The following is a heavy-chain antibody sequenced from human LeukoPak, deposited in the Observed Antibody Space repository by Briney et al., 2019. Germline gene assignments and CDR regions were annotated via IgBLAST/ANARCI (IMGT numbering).Heavy chain of an antibody. D-gene: IGHD6-13*01. CDR2: ISAYNGNT. Sequence: ASVKVSCKASGYTFTSYGISWVRQAPGQGLEWMGWISAYNGNTNYAQKLQGRVTMTTDTSTSTAYMELRSLRSDDTAVYYCASVVAAAGTHWFDPWGQGTLVTVSS. CDR3: ASVVAAAGTHWFDP. V-gene: IGHV1-18*01. J-gene: IGHJ5*02. CDR1: GYTFTSYG.